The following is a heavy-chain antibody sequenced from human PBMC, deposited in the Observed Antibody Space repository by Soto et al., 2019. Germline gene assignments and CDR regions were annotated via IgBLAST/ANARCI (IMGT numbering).Heavy chain of an antibody. CDR3: ASIMVRGILYYYYYMDV. V-gene: IGHV4-34*01. CDR2: INHSGST. D-gene: IGHD3-10*01. J-gene: IGHJ6*03. CDR1: GGSFSGYY. Sequence: SETLSLTCAVYGGSFSGYYWSWIRQPPGKGLEWIGEINHSGSTNYNPSLKSRVTISVDTSKNQFSLKLSSVTAADTAVYFCASIMVRGILYYYYYMDVWGKRTAVTVSS.